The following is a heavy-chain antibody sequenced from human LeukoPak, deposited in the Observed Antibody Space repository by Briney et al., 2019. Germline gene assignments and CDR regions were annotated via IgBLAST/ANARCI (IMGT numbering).Heavy chain of an antibody. CDR3: ARGYYDSSGYYYADY. CDR2: ISSSGSTI. Sequence: GRSLRLSCAASGFTFSSYEMNWVRQAPGKGLEWVSYISSSGSTIYYADSVKGRFTISRDNAKNSLYLQMNSLRAEDTAVYYCARGYYDSSGYYYADYWGQGTLVTVSS. CDR1: GFTFSSYE. V-gene: IGHV3-48*03. J-gene: IGHJ4*02. D-gene: IGHD3-22*01.